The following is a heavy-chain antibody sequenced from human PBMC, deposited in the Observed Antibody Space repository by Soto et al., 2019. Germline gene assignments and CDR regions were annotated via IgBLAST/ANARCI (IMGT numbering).Heavy chain of an antibody. D-gene: IGHD3-10*02. CDR2: MWSDGSKK. CDR3: ARGSTGTGITSFGY. Sequence: QVQLVESGGGVVQPGTSLRLSCAASGFTFSYFGMNWVRQAPGKGLEWVAVMWSDGSKKYYADSVKGRFTISRDNSKNMLFLQMNSLRDEDTAVYYCARGSTGTGITSFGYWGQGNLVAVSS. V-gene: IGHV3-33*01. J-gene: IGHJ4*02. CDR1: GFTFSYFG.